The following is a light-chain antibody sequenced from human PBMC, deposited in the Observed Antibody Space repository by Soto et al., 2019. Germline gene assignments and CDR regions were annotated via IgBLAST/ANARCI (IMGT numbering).Light chain of an antibody. Sequence: VLTQSPCTLSVSPGERATLSCRASQSVSVNLAWYQQNPGQAPRLLIYGASTRATSIPARFSGSGSGTEFTLTISSLQSEDFAVYYCQQYNNWITFGQRTRLEIK. V-gene: IGKV3-15*01. CDR3: QQYNNWIT. CDR2: GAS. CDR1: QSVSVN. J-gene: IGKJ5*01.